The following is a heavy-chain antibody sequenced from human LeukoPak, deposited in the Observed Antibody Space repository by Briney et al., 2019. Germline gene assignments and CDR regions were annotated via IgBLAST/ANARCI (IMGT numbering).Heavy chain of an antibody. CDR3: AKGRSSTSSYDY. V-gene: IGHV3-23*01. J-gene: IGHJ4*02. CDR2: SGSGGSA. CDR1: GFTFSDHA. D-gene: IGHD2-2*01. Sequence: PGGSLRLSCAASGFTFSDHAMSWVRQAPGKGLERVSFSGSGGSAYYPDSVKGRFTISRDKSKDTVFLQMNSLRAEDTAVYFCAKGRSSTSSYDYWGQGTLVTVSS.